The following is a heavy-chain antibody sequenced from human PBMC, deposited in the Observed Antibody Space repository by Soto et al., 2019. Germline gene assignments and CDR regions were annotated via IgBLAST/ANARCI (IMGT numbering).Heavy chain of an antibody. V-gene: IGHV3-23*01. CDR2: ISGSGGST. J-gene: IGHJ4*02. Sequence: PGGSLRLSCAASGFTFSSYAMSWVRQAPGKGLEWVSAISGSGGSTYYAVSVKSRITINPDTSKNQFSLQLNSVTPEDTAVYYCARGLTDFDYWGQGTLVTVSS. CDR3: ARGLTDFDY. D-gene: IGHD6-19*01. CDR1: GFTFSSYA.